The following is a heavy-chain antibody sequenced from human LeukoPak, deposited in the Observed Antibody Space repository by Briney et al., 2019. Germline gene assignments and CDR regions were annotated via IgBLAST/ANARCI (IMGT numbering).Heavy chain of an antibody. CDR3: ASNYDYGDYLDY. CDR2: IYSGGTT. V-gene: IGHV3-53*01. CDR1: GFSVSSNY. D-gene: IGHD4-17*01. Sequence: PGGSLRLSCAASGFSVSSNYVSWVRQAPGKGLEWVSVIYSGGTTYYADSIKGRSTISRDNSKNTLYLQMNSLRAEDTAVYYCASNYDYGDYLDYWGQGTLVTVSS. J-gene: IGHJ4*02.